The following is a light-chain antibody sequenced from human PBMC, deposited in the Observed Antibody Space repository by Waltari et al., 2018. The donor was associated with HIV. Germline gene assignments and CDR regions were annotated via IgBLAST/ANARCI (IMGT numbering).Light chain of an antibody. V-gene: IGLV3-1*01. CDR1: KLGDKY. CDR3: QAWDSSTVV. J-gene: IGLJ2*01. CDR2: QDT. Sequence: SYELTQPPSVSVSPGQTASITCSGDKLGDKYACWYQQRPGQSPVLVIYQDTKRPSGIPGRFSGSNSGNTVTLTISGTQAIDEADYYCQAWDSSTVVFGGGTKLTVL.